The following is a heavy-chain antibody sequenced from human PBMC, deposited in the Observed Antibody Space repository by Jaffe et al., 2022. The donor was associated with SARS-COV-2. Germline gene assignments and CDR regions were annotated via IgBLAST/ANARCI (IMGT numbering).Heavy chain of an antibody. CDR3: ARGGSYYYDSSGSVVD. Sequence: QVQLQESGPGLVKPSETLSLTCTVSGTSISSYSWSWIRQPPGKGLEWIGYIFYTGSTNYNPSLKSRVAISVDTSKNQFSLKLSSVTAADTAVYYCARGGSYYYDSSGSVVDWGQGTLVTVSS. CDR1: GTSISSYS. CDR2: IFYTGST. V-gene: IGHV4-59*01. D-gene: IGHD3-22*01. J-gene: IGHJ4*02.